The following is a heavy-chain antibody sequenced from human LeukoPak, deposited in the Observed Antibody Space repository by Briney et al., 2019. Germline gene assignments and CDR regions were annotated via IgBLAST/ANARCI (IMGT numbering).Heavy chain of an antibody. CDR3: AKDLGVGGWTFDY. D-gene: IGHD6-19*01. CDR1: GFTFSSYG. J-gene: IGHJ4*02. CDR2: ISYDGSNK. Sequence: GRSLRLSCAAPGFTFSSYGMHWVRQAPGKGLEWVAVISYDGSNKYYADSVKGRFTISRDNSKNTLYLQMNSLRAEDTAAYYCAKDLGVGGWTFDYWGQGTLVTVSS. V-gene: IGHV3-30*18.